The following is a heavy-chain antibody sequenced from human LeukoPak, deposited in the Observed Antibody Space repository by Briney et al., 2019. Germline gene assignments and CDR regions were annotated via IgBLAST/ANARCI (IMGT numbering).Heavy chain of an antibody. D-gene: IGHD2-2*01. CDR3: ARLNIVVVPPAMGAFDI. V-gene: IGHV5-51*01. J-gene: IGHJ3*02. CDR1: GYSFSSYW. CDR2: IYPSDSDT. Sequence: PGESLKISCKGSGYSFSSYWIGWVRQMPGKGLEWLGNIYPSDSDTRYSPSFQGQVTISADKSISTAYLQWSSLKASDTAMYYCARLNIVVVPPAMGAFDIWGQGTLVTVSS.